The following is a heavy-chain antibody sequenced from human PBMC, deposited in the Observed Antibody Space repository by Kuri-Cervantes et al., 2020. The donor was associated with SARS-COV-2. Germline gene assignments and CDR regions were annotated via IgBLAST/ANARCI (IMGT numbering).Heavy chain of an antibody. CDR1: GGSFSGYY. Sequence: GSLRLSCAVYGGSFSGYYWSWIRQPPGKGLEWIGEINHSGSTNYNPSLKSRVTVSVDTSKNQFSLKLSSVTAADTAVYYCARADIVVVPAAIVFSSRGRFDPWGQGTLVTVSS. D-gene: IGHD2-2*01. J-gene: IGHJ5*02. CDR3: ARADIVVVPAAIVFSSRGRFDP. CDR2: INHSGST. V-gene: IGHV4-34*01.